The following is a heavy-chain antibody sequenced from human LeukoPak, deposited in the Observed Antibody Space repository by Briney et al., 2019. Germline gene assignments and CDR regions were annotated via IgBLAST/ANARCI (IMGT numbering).Heavy chain of an antibody. Sequence: NTSETLSLTCAVSGGSISSSNWWSWVRQPPGKGLEWIGEIYHSGSTNYNPSLKSRVTISVDKSKNQFSPKLSSVTAADTAVYYCARRDSGSLRFDPWGQGTLVTVSS. CDR3: ARRDSGSLRFDP. V-gene: IGHV4-4*02. D-gene: IGHD1-26*01. CDR2: IYHSGST. CDR1: GGSISSSNW. J-gene: IGHJ5*02.